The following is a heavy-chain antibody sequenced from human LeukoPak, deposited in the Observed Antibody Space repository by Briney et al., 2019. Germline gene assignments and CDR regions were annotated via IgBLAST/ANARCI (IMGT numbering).Heavy chain of an antibody. CDR2: IYPGDSDT. D-gene: IGHD2-2*01. CDR1: GYSFTSYW. CDR3: ARHDGAPAADYYYMDV. V-gene: IGHV5-51*01. Sequence: KAGESLKISCKGSGYSFTSYWIGWVRQMPGKGLEWMGIIYPGDSDTRYSPSFQGPVTISADKSISTAYLQWSSLKASDTAMYYCARHDGAPAADYYYMDVWGKGTTVTVSS. J-gene: IGHJ6*03.